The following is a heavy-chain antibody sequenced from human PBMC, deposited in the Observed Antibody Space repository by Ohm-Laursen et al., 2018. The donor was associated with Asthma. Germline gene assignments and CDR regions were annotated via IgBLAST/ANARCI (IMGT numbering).Heavy chain of an antibody. Sequence: SLRLSCTASGFTFSSYSMNWVRQAPGKGLEWVSYISSSSSTIYYADSVKGRFTISRDNAKNSLYLHMNSLGAEDTAVYYCRGLYHYASGRLEGDYWGQGTLVTVSS. J-gene: IGHJ4*02. CDR1: GFTFSSYS. CDR2: ISSSSSTI. CDR3: RGLYHYASGRLEGDY. V-gene: IGHV3-48*01. D-gene: IGHD3-10*01.